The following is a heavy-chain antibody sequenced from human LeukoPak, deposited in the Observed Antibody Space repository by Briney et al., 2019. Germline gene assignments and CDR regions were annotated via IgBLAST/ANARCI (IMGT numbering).Heavy chain of an antibody. CDR1: GGSISSSSYY. J-gene: IGHJ5*02. CDR3: ARHLYSSSWDNWFDP. D-gene: IGHD6-13*01. Sequence: PSETLSLICTVSGGSISSSSYYWGWIRQPPGKGLEWIGSIYYSGSTYYNPSLKSRVTISVDTSKNQFSLKLSSVTAADTAVYYCARHLYSSSWDNWFDPWGQGTLVTVSS. CDR2: IYYSGST. V-gene: IGHV4-39*01.